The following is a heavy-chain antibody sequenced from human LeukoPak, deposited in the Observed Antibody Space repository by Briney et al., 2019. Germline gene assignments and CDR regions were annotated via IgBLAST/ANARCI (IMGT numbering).Heavy chain of an antibody. CDR1: GYTFTSHY. J-gene: IGHJ5*02. Sequence: ASVKVSCKASGYTFTSHYMHWVRQAPGQGLEWMGLINPTGSSTGYAQKFQGRVTMTRDMSTSTDYMELSSLRSDDTAIYYCARDNSVEDNAWWFDPWGQGTLVIVSS. CDR2: INPTGSST. D-gene: IGHD4-23*01. CDR3: ARDNSVEDNAWWFDP. V-gene: IGHV1-46*01.